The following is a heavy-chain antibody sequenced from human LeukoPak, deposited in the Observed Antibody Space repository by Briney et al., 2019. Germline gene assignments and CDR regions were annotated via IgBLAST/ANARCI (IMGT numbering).Heavy chain of an antibody. CDR1: GFTFSGYN. CDR3: ARDTSTVTNREFDY. J-gene: IGHJ4*02. V-gene: IGHV3-21*01. D-gene: IGHD4-17*01. CDR2: ISSDTSYI. Sequence: PGGSPRLSCAASGFTFSGYNMNWVRQAPGKGLEWVSLISSDTSYIHYADSVKGRFTISRDNAKNSVFLQMNSLRAEDTAVYYCARDTSTVTNREFDYWGQGTLVTVPS.